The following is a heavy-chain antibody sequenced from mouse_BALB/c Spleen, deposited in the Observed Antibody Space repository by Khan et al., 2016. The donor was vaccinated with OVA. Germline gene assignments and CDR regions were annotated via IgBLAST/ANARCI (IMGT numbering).Heavy chain of an antibody. CDR2: ISSGGST. CDR3: ARDYWFTY. J-gene: IGHJ3*01. Sequence: EVELVESGGGLVKSGGSLKLSCAASGFTFCNYAMSWVRQTPEKRLEWVASISSGGSTYYPDSVKGRFTISRDNDRNILYLQMSSLRSEDTAMYYCARDYWFTYWGQGTLVTVSA. CDR1: GFTFCNYA. V-gene: IGHV5-6-5*01.